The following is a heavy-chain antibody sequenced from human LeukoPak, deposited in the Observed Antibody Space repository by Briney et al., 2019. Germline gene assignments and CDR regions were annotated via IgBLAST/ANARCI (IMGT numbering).Heavy chain of an antibody. V-gene: IGHV4-31*03. CDR2: IHHSGRA. Sequence: PSETLSLTCTVSGGSIISDNHFWSWIRRHPGTDLEWLVYIHHSGRAFYSPSLESRLTISLDTSKNQFSLKLNSVIGADTAVYYCAREVNRPTDADAFDIWGQGTMVTVSS. D-gene: IGHD1-26*01. CDR3: AREVNRPTDADAFDI. J-gene: IGHJ3*02. CDR1: GGSIISDNHF.